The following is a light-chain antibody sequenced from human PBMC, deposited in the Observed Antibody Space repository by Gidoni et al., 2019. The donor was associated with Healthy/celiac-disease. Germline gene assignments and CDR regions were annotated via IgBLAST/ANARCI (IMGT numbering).Light chain of an antibody. V-gene: IGLV2-14*01. Sequence: QSALPQPASVSGSPGQSITISCTGTSSDVGGYNYVSCYQQHPGKAPKLMIYEVSNRPSGVSNRFSGSKSGNTASLTISGLQAEDEADYYCSSYTSSSTRVFGGGTKLTVL. CDR2: EVS. CDR3: SSYTSSSTRV. CDR1: SSDVGGYNY. J-gene: IGLJ3*02.